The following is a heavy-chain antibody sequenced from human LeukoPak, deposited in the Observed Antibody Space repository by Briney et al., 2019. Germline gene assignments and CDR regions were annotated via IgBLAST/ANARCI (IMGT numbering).Heavy chain of an antibody. D-gene: IGHD1-7*01. Sequence: SVKLSCTASGGTFSSYAISWVRQAPGQGLEWMGGIIPIFGTANCAQKLQGRDTITADESTSTAYMELSSLRSEDTAVYYCARNTGTPEGDWFDPWGQGTLVTVSS. CDR2: IIPIFGTA. V-gene: IGHV1-69*01. CDR1: GGTFSSYA. J-gene: IGHJ5*02. CDR3: ARNTGTPEGDWFDP.